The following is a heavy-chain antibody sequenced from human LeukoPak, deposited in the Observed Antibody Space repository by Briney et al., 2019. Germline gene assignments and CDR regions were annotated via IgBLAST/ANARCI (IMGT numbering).Heavy chain of an antibody. Sequence: GGSLRLSCAASGFTVSSNYMSWVRQAPGKGLDWVSIIYSGGSTYYADSVKGRFTISRDNSKNTLYLQMNSLRAEDTAVYYCARGSDTSGYYYFDYWGQGTLVTVSS. CDR2: IYSGGST. CDR3: ARGSDTSGYYYFDY. CDR1: GFTVSSNY. D-gene: IGHD3-22*01. V-gene: IGHV3-66*01. J-gene: IGHJ4*02.